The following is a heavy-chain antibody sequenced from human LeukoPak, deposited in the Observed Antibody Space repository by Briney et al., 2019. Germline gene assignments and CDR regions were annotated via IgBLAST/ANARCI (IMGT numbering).Heavy chain of an antibody. CDR1: GFTVSSNY. CDR3: TLPRDMIFGGVDY. V-gene: IGHV3-66*02. CDR2: IYSGGST. Sequence: GGSLRLSCAASGFTVSSNYMSWVRQAPGKGLEWVSVIYSGGSTYYADSVKGRFTISRDNSKNTLYLQMNSLRAEDTAVYYCTLPRDMIFGGVDYWGQGTLVTVSS. J-gene: IGHJ4*02. D-gene: IGHD3/OR15-3a*01.